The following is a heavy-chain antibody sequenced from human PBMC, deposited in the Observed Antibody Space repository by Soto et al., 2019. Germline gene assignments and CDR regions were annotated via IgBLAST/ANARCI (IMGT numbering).Heavy chain of an antibody. CDR3: ARDRAGGHYYCYYGMDV. J-gene: IGHJ6*02. CDR2: ISSSSSYI. CDR1: GFTFSSYS. D-gene: IGHD3-16*01. V-gene: IGHV3-21*01. Sequence: LRLSCAASGFTFSSYSMNWVRQAPGKGLEWVSSISSSSSYIYYADSVKGRFTISRDNAKNSLYLQMNSLRAEDTAVYYCARDRAGGHYYCYYGMDVWGQGTTVTVSS.